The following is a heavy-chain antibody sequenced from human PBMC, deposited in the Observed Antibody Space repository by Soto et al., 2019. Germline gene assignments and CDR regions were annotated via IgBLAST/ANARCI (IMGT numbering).Heavy chain of an antibody. CDR1: GGSISSGGYY. D-gene: IGHD6-6*01. J-gene: IGHJ6*02. Sequence: TLSLTCTVSGGSISSGGYYWTWIRQHPGKGLGWIGYNYYSGITYYNPSLKSRVTISLDTSKNQFSLKLSSVTAADTAVYYCARGSSIAGLYYGMDVWGQGTTVTVS. CDR3: ARGSSIAGLYYGMDV. CDR2: NYYSGIT. V-gene: IGHV4-31*03.